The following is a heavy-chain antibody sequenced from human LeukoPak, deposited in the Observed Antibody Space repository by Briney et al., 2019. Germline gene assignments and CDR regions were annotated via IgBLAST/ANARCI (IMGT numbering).Heavy chain of an antibody. CDR1: GYTFTSYY. CDR3: ARGAVAGINKDYFDY. D-gene: IGHD6-19*01. V-gene: IGHV1-46*01. J-gene: IGHJ4*02. Sequence: ASVKVSCKASGYTFTSYYMHWVRQAPGQGLEWMGIINPSGGSTSYAQKFQGRVTTTRDTSTSTVYMELSSLRSEDTAVYYCARGAVAGINKDYFDYWGQGTLVTVSS. CDR2: INPSGGST.